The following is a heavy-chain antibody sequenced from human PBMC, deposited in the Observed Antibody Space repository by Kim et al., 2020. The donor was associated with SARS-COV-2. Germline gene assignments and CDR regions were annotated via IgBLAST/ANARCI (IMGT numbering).Heavy chain of an antibody. CDR3: AKDIGGGNYYYYGLDV. J-gene: IGHJ6*01. V-gene: IGHV3-23*03. Sequence: GGSLRLSCAASGINFRTYAMHWVRQAPGKGLEWVSVIFSGGSSPYYADSVKGRFTISRATSKTTLYLQMNSLRAEDTAVYYCAKDIGGGNYYYYGLDVWG. D-gene: IGHD2-15*01. CDR2: IFSGGSSP. CDR1: GINFRTYA.